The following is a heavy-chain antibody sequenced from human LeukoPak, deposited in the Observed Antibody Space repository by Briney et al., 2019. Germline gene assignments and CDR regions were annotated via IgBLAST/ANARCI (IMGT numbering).Heavy chain of an antibody. Sequence: ASVKVSCKASGYTFTGYYMHWVRQAPGQGLEWMGWINPNSGGTNYAQKFQGRVTITADKSTSTAYMELSSLRSEDTAVYYCARAYSYGGCDYWGQGTLVTVSS. V-gene: IGHV1-2*02. CDR1: GYTFTGYY. J-gene: IGHJ4*02. CDR3: ARAYSYGGCDY. D-gene: IGHD5-18*01. CDR2: INPNSGGT.